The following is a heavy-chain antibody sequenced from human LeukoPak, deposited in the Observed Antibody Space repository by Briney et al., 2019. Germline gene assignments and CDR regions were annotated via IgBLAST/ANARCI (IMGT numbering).Heavy chain of an antibody. Sequence: SGPTLVKPTQTLTLTCTFSGFSLSTSGVGVGWIRQPPGKALEWLALIYWDDDKRYSPSLKSRLTITKDTSKNQVVLTMTNMDPVDTATYYCAHSRETTSSSWYPTILNWFDPWGQGTLVTVSS. V-gene: IGHV2-5*02. D-gene: IGHD6-13*01. CDR3: AHSRETTSSSWYPTILNWFDP. CDR2: IYWDDDK. CDR1: GFSLSTSGVG. J-gene: IGHJ5*02.